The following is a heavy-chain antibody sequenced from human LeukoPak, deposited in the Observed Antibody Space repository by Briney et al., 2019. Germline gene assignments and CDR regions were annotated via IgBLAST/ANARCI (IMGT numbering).Heavy chain of an antibody. D-gene: IGHD5-24*01. CDR3: AREGRRQMATTFDY. CDR1: GFTFRSYW. J-gene: IGHJ4*02. V-gene: IGHV3-74*01. Sequence: SGGSLRLSCAASGFTFRSYWMLCVRQAPGKGVVWVSRINSDGNSIRYANSVNARFTISRDKAKTSLYLQINSLRAEDTAVYYCAREGRRQMATTFDYWGQGTLVTVSS. CDR2: INSDGNSI.